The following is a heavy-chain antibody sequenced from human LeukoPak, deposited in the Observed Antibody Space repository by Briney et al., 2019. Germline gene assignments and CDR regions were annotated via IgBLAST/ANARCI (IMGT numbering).Heavy chain of an antibody. CDR1: GFTFRNAW. Sequence: PGGSLRLSCAASGFTFRNAWMSWVRQAPGKGLEWVSAISGSGGSTYYADSVKGRFTISRDNSKNTLYLQMNSLRAEDTAVYYCAKDADRNGYNYGPQYFQHWGQGTPVTVSS. CDR2: ISGSGGST. V-gene: IGHV3-23*01. D-gene: IGHD5-18*01. CDR3: AKDADRNGYNYGPQYFQH. J-gene: IGHJ1*01.